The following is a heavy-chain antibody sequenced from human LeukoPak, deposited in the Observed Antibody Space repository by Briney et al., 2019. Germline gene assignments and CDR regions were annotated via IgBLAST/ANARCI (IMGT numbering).Heavy chain of an antibody. J-gene: IGHJ3*02. D-gene: IGHD1-26*01. Sequence: PSETLSLTCTVSGGSISSYYWSWIRRPPGKGLEWIGYIYYSGSTSYNPSLKSRVTISVDTSKNQFSLKLSSVTAADTAVYYCARDRGGSYALAFDIWGQGTMVTVSS. CDR2: IYYSGST. CDR1: GGSISSYY. V-gene: IGHV4-59*01. CDR3: ARDRGGSYALAFDI.